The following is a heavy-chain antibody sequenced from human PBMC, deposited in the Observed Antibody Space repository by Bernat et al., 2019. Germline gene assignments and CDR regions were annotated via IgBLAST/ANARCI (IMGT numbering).Heavy chain of an antibody. CDR3: AKDREYYDFWSGYYTLYYFDY. V-gene: IGHV3-23*01. J-gene: IGHJ4*02. CDR2: ISGSGGST. Sequence: EVQLLESGGGLVQPGGSLRLSCAASGFTFSSYAMSWVRQAPGKGLEWVSAISGSGGSTYYADSVKGRFTISRDNSKDTLYLQMNSLRAEDKAVYYCAKDREYYDFWSGYYTLYYFDYWGQGTLVTVSS. CDR1: GFTFSSYA. D-gene: IGHD3-3*01.